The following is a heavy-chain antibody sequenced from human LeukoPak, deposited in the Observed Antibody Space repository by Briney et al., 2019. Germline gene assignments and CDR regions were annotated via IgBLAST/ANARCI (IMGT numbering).Heavy chain of an antibody. D-gene: IGHD2-2*02. CDR3: AVLGYCSSTSCYTDSNWFDP. J-gene: IGHJ5*02. V-gene: IGHV1-69*05. CDR1: GGTSSSYA. Sequence: GASVKVSCKASGGTSSSYAISWVRQAPGQGLEWMGGIIPIFGTANYAQKFQGRVTITTDESTSTAYMELSSLRSEDTAVYYCAVLGYCSSTSCYTDSNWFDPWGQGTLVTVSS. CDR2: IIPIFGTA.